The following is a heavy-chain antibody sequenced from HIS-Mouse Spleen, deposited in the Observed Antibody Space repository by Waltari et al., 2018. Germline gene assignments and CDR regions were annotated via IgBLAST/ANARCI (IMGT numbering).Heavy chain of an antibody. Sequence: QVQLVQSGAEVKKPGASVKVSCKASGYTFTSYDINWVRQATGQGLEWMGWMNPKGGNTGYEQKFQGKVTMTRNTSISTAYMELSSLRSEDTAVYYCARGHDYSNYFDYWGQGTLVTVSS. J-gene: IGHJ4*02. CDR1: GYTFTSYD. CDR2: MNPKGGNT. V-gene: IGHV1-8*01. CDR3: ARGHDYSNYFDY. D-gene: IGHD4-4*01.